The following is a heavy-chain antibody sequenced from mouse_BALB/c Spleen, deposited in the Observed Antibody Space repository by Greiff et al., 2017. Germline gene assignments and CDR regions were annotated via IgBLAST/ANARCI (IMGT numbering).Heavy chain of an antibody. D-gene: IGHD2-3*01. CDR2: ISSGGSYT. CDR1: GFTFSSYG. V-gene: IGHV5-6*01. CDR3: ARPSDGFIDY. J-gene: IGHJ2*01. Sequence: EVQVVESGGDLVKPGGSLKLSCAASGFTFSSYGMSWVRQTPDKRLEWVATISSGGSYTYYPDSVKGRFTISRDNAKNTLYLQMSSLKSEDTAMYYCARPSDGFIDYWGQGTTLTVSS.